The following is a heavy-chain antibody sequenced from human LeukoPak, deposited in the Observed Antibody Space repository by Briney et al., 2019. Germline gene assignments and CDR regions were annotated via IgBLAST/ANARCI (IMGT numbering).Heavy chain of an antibody. CDR1: VAXISSYY. D-gene: IGHD3-10*01. CDR2: ISYSGST. CDR3: ARHPELYFFDY. V-gene: IGHV4-59*08. J-gene: IGHJ4*02. Sequence: SETLSLTCTVSVAXISSYYCSWIRQPPGKGLEWIGYISYSGSTNYNSSLKSRVTISADTSKNQVSLTLSSVTAADTAVYYCARHPELYFFDYWGQGTLVTVSS.